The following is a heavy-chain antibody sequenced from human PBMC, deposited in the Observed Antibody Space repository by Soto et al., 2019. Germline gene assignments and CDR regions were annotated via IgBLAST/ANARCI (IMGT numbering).Heavy chain of an antibody. J-gene: IGHJ4*02. D-gene: IGHD2-21*02. CDR3: ARAAYCGGDCKTYYFDY. CDR2: IYHSGST. CDR1: GGSFSGYY. Sequence: QVQLQQWGAGLLKPSETLSLTCAVYGGSFSGYYWSWIRQPPGKGLEWIGEIYHSGSTNYNPSLKSRVTISVDTSKNQFSLKLSSVTAADTAVYYCARAAYCGGDCKTYYFDYWGQGTLVTVSS. V-gene: IGHV4-34*01.